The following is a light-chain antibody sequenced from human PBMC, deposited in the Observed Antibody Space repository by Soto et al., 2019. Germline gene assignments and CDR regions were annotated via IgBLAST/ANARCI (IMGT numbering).Light chain of an antibody. CDR3: YSYAASNSWV. CDR2: AVT. Sequence: QSALTQPPSASGSPGQSVTISCTGTSSDVGAYNYVSWYQQHPGKAPKLMIYAVTKRPSGFPDRFSGSKAGNTASLTVSGLQAEDEADYFCYSYAASNSWVFGGGTKVTVL. CDR1: SSDVGAYNY. J-gene: IGLJ3*02. V-gene: IGLV2-8*01.